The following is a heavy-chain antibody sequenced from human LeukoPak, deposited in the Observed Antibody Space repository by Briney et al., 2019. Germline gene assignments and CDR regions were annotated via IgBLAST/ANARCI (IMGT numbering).Heavy chain of an antibody. Sequence: GGSLRLSCAASGFTFSNYAMNWVRQAPGKGLEWVSTISGSGGSTYYADSVKGRFTISRDNSKNTLYLQMNSLRAEDTAVYYCAREQQQLVLPDYWGQGTLVTVSS. J-gene: IGHJ4*02. D-gene: IGHD6-13*01. CDR2: ISGSGGST. V-gene: IGHV3-23*01. CDR3: AREQQQLVLPDY. CDR1: GFTFSNYA.